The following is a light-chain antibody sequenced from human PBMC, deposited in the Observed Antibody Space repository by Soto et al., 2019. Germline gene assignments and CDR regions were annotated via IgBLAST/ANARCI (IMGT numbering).Light chain of an antibody. CDR3: AAWDDSLNGYNYV. CDR2: GNS. Sequence: QSVLTQPPSVSGAPGQRVTISCTGSSSNIGTGYDVHWYQQLPGTAPKLLIYGNSNRPSGVPDRFSGSKSGTSASLAISGLQSEDEADYYCAAWDDSLNGYNYVFGTGTKVTVL. V-gene: IGLV1-40*01. CDR1: SSNIGTGYD. J-gene: IGLJ1*01.